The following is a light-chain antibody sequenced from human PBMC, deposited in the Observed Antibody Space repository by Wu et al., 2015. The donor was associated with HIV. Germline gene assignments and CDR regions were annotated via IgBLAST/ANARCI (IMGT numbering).Light chain of an antibody. CDR1: QSITTW. J-gene: IGKJ3*01. CDR3: QQYASHPFT. V-gene: IGKV1-5*03. Sequence: IQMTQSPSSLSASVGDRVSITCRASQSITTWLAWYQQKPGKAPKLLISKASNVESGVPSRFSGSGSGTEFTLTISSLQPDDFATYYCQQYASHPFTFGPGTKVDIK. CDR2: KAS.